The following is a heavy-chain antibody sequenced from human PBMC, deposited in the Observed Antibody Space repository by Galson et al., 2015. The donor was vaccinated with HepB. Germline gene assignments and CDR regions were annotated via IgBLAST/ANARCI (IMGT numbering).Heavy chain of an antibody. V-gene: IGHV3-30*04. CDR1: GFTFSSYA. D-gene: IGHD3-22*01. J-gene: IGHJ4*02. CDR3: ARGSDSSGYYFDY. Sequence: SLRLSCAASGFTFSSYAMHWVRQAPGKGLEWVAVISYDGSNKYYADSVKGRFTISRDNSKNTLHLQMNSLRAEDTAVYYCARGSDSSGYYFDYWGQGTLVTVSS. CDR2: ISYDGSNK.